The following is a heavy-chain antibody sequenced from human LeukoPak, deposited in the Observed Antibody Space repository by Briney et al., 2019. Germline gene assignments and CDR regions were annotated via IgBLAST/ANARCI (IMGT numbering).Heavy chain of an antibody. J-gene: IGHJ6*02. Sequence: SETLSLTCAVSGGSFSGYYWNWIRQPPGEGLEWIGEINHSGTTNYNPSLKSRVTISIDTSKNQFSLKLSSVTAVDTAVYSCARRRGQGSGSYFHYYYYGMDVWGQGTTVTVSS. D-gene: IGHD3-10*01. V-gene: IGHV4-34*01. CDR2: INHSGTT. CDR1: GGSFSGYY. CDR3: ARRRGQGSGSYFHYYYYGMDV.